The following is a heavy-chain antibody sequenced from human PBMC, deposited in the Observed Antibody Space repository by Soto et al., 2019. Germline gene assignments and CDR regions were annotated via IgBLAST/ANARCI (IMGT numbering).Heavy chain of an antibody. D-gene: IGHD3-10*01. V-gene: IGHV3-21*01. CDR2: ISSSSSYI. J-gene: IGHJ6*03. CDR1: GFTFSSYS. Sequence: GGSLRLSCAASGFTFSSYSMNWVRQAPGKGLEWVSSISSSSSYIYYADSVKGRFTISRDNAKNSLYLQMNSLRAEDTAVYYCARDRYSVGENLYYYYYMDVWGKGTTVTVSS. CDR3: ARDRYSVGENLYYYYYMDV.